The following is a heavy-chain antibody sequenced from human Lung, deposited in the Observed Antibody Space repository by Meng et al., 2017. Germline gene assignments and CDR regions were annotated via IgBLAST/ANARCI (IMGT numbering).Heavy chain of an antibody. CDR2: IIDSGST. J-gene: IGHJ4*02. CDR3: VRRTYSSGWYFYY. V-gene: IGHV4-34*12. CDR1: GGSVSLYY. D-gene: IGHD6-19*01. Sequence: TCAVYGGSVSLYYWSWIRQPPGKGLEWIGEIIDSGSTNYDPSLKSRVTISVDTSKNQFSLRVTSVTAADRAVYYCVRRTYSSGWYFYYWGQGTLVTVSS.